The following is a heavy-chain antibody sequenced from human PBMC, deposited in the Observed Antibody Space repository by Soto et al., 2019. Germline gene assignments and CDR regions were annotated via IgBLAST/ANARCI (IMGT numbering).Heavy chain of an antibody. D-gene: IGHD3-22*01. CDR1: GYSFTSYW. J-gene: IGHJ5*02. CDR3: AREYYYDSSGYSPRGFDP. V-gene: IGHV5-51*01. CDR2: IYPGDSDT. Sequence: GESLKISCKGSGYSFTSYWIGWVRQMPGKGLEWMGIIYPGDSDTRYSPSFQGQVTISADKSISTAYLQWSSLKASDTAMYYCAREYYYDSSGYSPRGFDPRGQGTLVTVSS.